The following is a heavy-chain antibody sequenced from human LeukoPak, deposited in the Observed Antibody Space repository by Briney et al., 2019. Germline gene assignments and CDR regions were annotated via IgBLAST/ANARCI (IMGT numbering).Heavy chain of an antibody. Sequence: GGSLRLSCAASGFTFSNYAMSWVRQAPGKGLEWVSVISGSGGSTYYAGSVKGRFTISRDNPKDTLYLQMNSLRAEDTAVYYCVREDTPATANYWGQGTLVTISS. CDR1: GFTFSNYA. V-gene: IGHV3-23*01. J-gene: IGHJ4*02. CDR2: ISGSGGST. D-gene: IGHD2-21*02. CDR3: VREDTPATANY.